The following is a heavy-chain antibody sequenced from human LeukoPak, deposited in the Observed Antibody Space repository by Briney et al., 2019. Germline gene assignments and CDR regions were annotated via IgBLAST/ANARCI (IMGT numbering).Heavy chain of an antibody. CDR3: ARAPAGIVVVPAAIRQGDWYFDL. J-gene: IGHJ2*01. CDR1: GGSISSGGYY. Sequence: SETLSLTCTVSGGSISSGGYYWSWIRQHSGKGLEWIGYIHYSGSTDYNPSLKSRVTISVDTSKNQFSLKLSSVTAADTAVYYCARAPAGIVVVPAAIRQGDWYFDLWGRGTLVTVSS. V-gene: IGHV4-31*03. CDR2: IHYSGST. D-gene: IGHD2-2*02.